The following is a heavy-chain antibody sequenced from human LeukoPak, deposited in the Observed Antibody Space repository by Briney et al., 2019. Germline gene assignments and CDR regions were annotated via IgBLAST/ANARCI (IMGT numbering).Heavy chain of an antibody. Sequence: SETLSLICTVSGGSISSYYWSWIRQPAGKGLEWIGRIYSSGSTNYNPSLKSRVTMSVDTSKNQFSLKLTAVSAADTAVYYCARGPNYSGSYLPDYWGQGTLVTVSS. CDR2: IYSSGST. CDR3: ARGPNYSGSYLPDY. CDR1: GGSISSYY. J-gene: IGHJ4*02. V-gene: IGHV4-4*07. D-gene: IGHD1-26*01.